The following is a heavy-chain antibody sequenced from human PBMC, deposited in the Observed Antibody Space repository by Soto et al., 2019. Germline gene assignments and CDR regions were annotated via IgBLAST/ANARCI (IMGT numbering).Heavy chain of an antibody. CDR3: AKGVTYSGSFGYFQH. CDR2: ISWDGGST. Sequence: LMXCCASSGFTFDDYTMHWVRQAPGKGLEWVSLISWDGGSTYYADSVKGRFTISRDNSKNSLYLQMNSLRTEDTALYYCAKGVTYSGSFGYFQHWGQGTLVTVSS. CDR1: GFTFDDYT. D-gene: IGHD1-26*01. V-gene: IGHV3-43*01. J-gene: IGHJ1*01.